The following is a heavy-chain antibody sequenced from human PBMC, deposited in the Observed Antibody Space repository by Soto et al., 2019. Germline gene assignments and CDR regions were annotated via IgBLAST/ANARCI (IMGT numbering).Heavy chain of an antibody. CDR1: GGSMSSGGYS. CDR3: ASLLGYCSSTSCSPRDY. CDR2: IYHSGST. J-gene: IGHJ4*02. V-gene: IGHV4-30-2*01. Sequence: TLSLTCAVSGGSMSSGGYSWSWIRQPPGKGLEWIGYIYHSGSTYYNPSLKSRVTISVDRSKNQFSLKLSSVTAADTAVYYCASLLGYCSSTSCSPRDYWGQGTLVTVSS. D-gene: IGHD2-2*01.